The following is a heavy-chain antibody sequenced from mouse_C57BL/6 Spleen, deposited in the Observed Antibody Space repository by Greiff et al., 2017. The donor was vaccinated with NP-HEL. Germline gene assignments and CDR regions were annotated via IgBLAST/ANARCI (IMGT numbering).Heavy chain of an antibody. CDR1: GYTFTSYW. J-gene: IGHJ1*03. CDR3: ASYGSSSLGYFDV. V-gene: IGHV1-55*01. D-gene: IGHD1-1*01. CDR2: IYPGSGST. Sequence: VQLQQPGAELVKPGASVKMSCKASGYTFTSYWITWVKQRPGQGLEWIGDIYPGSGSTNYNEKFKSKATLTVDTSSSTAYMQLSSLTSEDSAVDDCASYGSSSLGYFDVWGTGTTVTVSS.